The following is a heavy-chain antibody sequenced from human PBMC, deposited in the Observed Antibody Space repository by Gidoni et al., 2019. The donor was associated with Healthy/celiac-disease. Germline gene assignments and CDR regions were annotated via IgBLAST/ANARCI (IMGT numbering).Heavy chain of an antibody. D-gene: IGHD3-16*01. J-gene: IGHJ4*02. V-gene: IGHV4-39*01. CDR2: IYYSGST. Sequence: QLQLQESGPGLVKPSETLSLTCTVSCGSISRSSYYWGWIRQPPGKGLEWIGSIYYSGSTYYNPSLKSRVTIAVETAKNQFSLKLSSVTAADTAVYYCARRIMITFGGVNRAALDYWGQGTLVTVSS. CDR3: ARRIMITFGGVNRAALDY. CDR1: CGSISRSSYY.